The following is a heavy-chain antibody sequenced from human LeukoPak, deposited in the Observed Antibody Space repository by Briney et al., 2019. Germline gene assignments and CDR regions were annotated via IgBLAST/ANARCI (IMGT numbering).Heavy chain of an antibody. V-gene: IGHV3-48*01. CDR2: ISSSSSTI. CDR3: ARVSSSWYQTEFDY. CDR1: GFTFSSYS. Sequence: PGGSPRLSCAASGFTFSSYSMNWVRQAPGKGLEWVSYISSSSSTIYYADSVKGRFTISRDNAKNSLYLQMNSLRAEDTAVYYCARVSSSWYQTEFDYWGQGTLVTVSS. D-gene: IGHD6-13*01. J-gene: IGHJ4*02.